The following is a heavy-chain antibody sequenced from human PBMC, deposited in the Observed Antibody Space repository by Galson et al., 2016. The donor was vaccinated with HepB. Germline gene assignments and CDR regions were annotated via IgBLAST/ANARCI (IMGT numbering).Heavy chain of an antibody. Sequence: SLRLSCAASGFTVSTNFMSWVRQAPGTGLEWVSVTYRSGAAYFADSVKGRFTSSRDNSKNTLYHQMNSLRAEDSAVYYCARGATTYYYDRNGMPDAFDIWGQGTMVIVSS. D-gene: IGHD3-22*01. CDR2: TYRSGAA. CDR3: ARGATTYYYDRNGMPDAFDI. CDR1: GFTVSTNF. V-gene: IGHV3-53*01. J-gene: IGHJ3*02.